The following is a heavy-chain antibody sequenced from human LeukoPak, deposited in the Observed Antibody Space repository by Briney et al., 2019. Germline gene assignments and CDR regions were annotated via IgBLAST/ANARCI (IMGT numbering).Heavy chain of an antibody. D-gene: IGHD3-10*01. CDR3: ARDLGPTLLWFGEFWL. V-gene: IGHV4-31*03. CDR2: MYYSGST. Sequence: SQTLSLTCTVSGGSISSGGYYWSWIRQHPGKGLEWIWYMYYSGSTYYNPSLKSRVTISVDTSKNQFSLKLSSVTAADTAVYYCARDLGPTLLWFGEFWLWGQGTLVTVSS. CDR1: GGSISSGGYY. J-gene: IGHJ4*02.